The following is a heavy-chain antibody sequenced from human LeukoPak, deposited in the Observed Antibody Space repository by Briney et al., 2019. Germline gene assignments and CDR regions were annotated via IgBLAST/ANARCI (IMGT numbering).Heavy chain of an antibody. D-gene: IGHD3-10*01. CDR2: ISGSGGST. CDR3: AKGEEGFGELLFSYYFDY. CDR1: GFTFSSYG. J-gene: IGHJ4*02. Sequence: GGSLRLSCAASGFTFSSYGMSWVRQAPGKGLEWVSAISGSGGSTYYADSVKGRFTISRDNSKNTLYLQMNSLRAEDTAVYYCAKGEEGFGELLFSYYFDYWGQGTLVTVSS. V-gene: IGHV3-23*01.